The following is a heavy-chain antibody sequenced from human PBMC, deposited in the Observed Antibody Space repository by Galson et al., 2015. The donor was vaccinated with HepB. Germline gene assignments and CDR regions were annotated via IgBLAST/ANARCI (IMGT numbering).Heavy chain of an antibody. V-gene: IGHV3-66*01. CDR1: GFTVSSNY. J-gene: IGHJ1*01. CDR2: IYSGGST. Sequence: SLRLSCAASGFTVSSNYMSWVRQAPGKGLEWVSVIYSGGSTYYADSVKGRFTISRDNSKNTLYLQMNSLRAEDTAVYYCARGSSGYQQYFQHWGQGTLVTVSS. CDR3: ARGSSGYQQYFQH. D-gene: IGHD3-22*01.